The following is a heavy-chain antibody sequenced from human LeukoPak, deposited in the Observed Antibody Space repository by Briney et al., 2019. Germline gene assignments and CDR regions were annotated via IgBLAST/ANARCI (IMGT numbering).Heavy chain of an antibody. CDR3: ARGPFANYYGSGSYYRFRWFDP. D-gene: IGHD3-10*01. Sequence: PSETLSLTCTVSGGSISTYYWSWIRQPPGKGLEWIGYIYYSGSTYHNPSLKSRVTISVDTSKNQFSLKLSSVTAADTAVYYCARGPFANYYGSGSYYRFRWFDPWGQGTLVTVSS. J-gene: IGHJ5*02. CDR2: IYYSGST. CDR1: GGSISTYY. V-gene: IGHV4-59*01.